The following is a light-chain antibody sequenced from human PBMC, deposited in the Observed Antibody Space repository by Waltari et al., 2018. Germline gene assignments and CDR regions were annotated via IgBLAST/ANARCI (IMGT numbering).Light chain of an antibody. Sequence: AIQLTQSPSSLSASVGDRVTITCRASQGINSALAWYQQKPGNAPKLLIYDASSLESGVPSRFSGSGYGTDFTLTISSLQPEDFATYYCQQFKSFLITFGQGTRLEIK. CDR3: QQFKSFLIT. V-gene: IGKV1-13*02. J-gene: IGKJ5*01. CDR2: DAS. CDR1: QGINSA.